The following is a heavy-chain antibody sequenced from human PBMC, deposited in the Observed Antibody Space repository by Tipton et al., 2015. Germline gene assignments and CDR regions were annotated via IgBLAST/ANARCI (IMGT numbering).Heavy chain of an antibody. Sequence: QLVQSGAEVKKPGASVKVSCKASGYTFTNYGISWVRQAPGQGLEWIGGIIPVFGTAHYAQKFQGRVTITADKSTRTAYMELSSLRSEDTAVYYCASRSDGKKYYYFGMDVWGQGTTVTVSS. D-gene: IGHD4-17*01. CDR1: GYTFTNYG. CDR2: IIPVFGTA. CDR3: ASRSDGKKYYYFGMDV. J-gene: IGHJ6*02. V-gene: IGHV1-69*06.